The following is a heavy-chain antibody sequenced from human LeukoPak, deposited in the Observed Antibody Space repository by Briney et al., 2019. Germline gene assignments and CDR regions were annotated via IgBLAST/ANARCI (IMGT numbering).Heavy chain of an antibody. D-gene: IGHD1-26*01. CDR3: ARARVGATLPDY. CDR1: GFTFSSYG. J-gene: IGHJ4*02. CDR2: IWYDGSNK. V-gene: IGHV3-33*01. Sequence: PGGSLRLSCAASGFTFSSYGMHWVRQAPGKGLEWVAVIWYDGSNKYYADSVKGRFTISRDNSKNTLYLQMNSLRAEDTAVYYCARARVGATLPDYWGQGTLVTVSS.